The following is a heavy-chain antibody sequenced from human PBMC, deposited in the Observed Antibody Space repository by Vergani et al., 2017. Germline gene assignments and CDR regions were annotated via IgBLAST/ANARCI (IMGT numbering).Heavy chain of an antibody. CDR2: INPSGGST. V-gene: IGHV1-46*01. CDR3: ARSGGTTPYSCGY. Sequence: QVQLVQSGAEVKKPGVSVKVSCKASGYTFTSYYIHWVRQAPGQGLEWMGIINPSGGSTSCAQTFQDRVTMTSDASTSTVYMELSSLTSDDTAVYYCARSGGTTPYSCGYWGQGTLVTVSS. J-gene: IGHJ4*02. D-gene: IGHD2-2*01. CDR1: GYTFTSYY.